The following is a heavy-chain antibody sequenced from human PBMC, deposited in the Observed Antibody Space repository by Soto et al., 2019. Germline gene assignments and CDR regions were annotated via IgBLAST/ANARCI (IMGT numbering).Heavy chain of an antibody. CDR1: GGPISRGDYY. CDR2: IYYSGST. CDR3: ARVDLTGTTFDY. V-gene: IGHV4-30-4*01. J-gene: IGHJ4*02. Sequence: TSETLSLTCTVSGGPISRGDYYWSWIRQPLGKGLEWIGYIYYSGSTHYNPSLNSRVTLSVDTSKNQFSLKLSSVTTADTAVYHCARVDLTGTTFDYWGLGILVTVSS. D-gene: IGHD3-10*01.